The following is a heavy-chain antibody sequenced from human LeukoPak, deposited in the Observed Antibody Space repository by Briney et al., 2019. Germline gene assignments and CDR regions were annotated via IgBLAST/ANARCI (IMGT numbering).Heavy chain of an antibody. CDR2: INPNSGGT. J-gene: IGHJ4*02. CDR3: AREGGGTYCSSTSCYSVY. D-gene: IGHD2-2*01. V-gene: IGHV1-2*02. CDR1: GYTFTGYY. Sequence: GSVKVSCKASGYTFTGYYMHWVRQAPGQGLEWMGWINPNSGGTNYAQKFQGRVTMTRDTSISTAYMELSRLRSDDTAVYYCAREGGGTYCSSTSCYSVYWGQGTLVTVSS.